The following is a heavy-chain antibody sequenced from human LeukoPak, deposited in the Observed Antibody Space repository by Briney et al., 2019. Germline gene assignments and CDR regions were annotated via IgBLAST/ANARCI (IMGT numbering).Heavy chain of an antibody. D-gene: IGHD3-22*01. Sequence: GEPLQISCKGSGYTFTNYWIGCLRQMPGKGLEYMRIIYPGDSDTRYSPSFQGQVTISVDKSISTAYLQWSSLKASDTAMYYCARRPLRSSGYYLDCWGRGTLVTVSS. CDR1: GYTFTNYW. V-gene: IGHV5-51*01. CDR2: IYPGDSDT. CDR3: ARRPLRSSGYYLDC. J-gene: IGHJ4*02.